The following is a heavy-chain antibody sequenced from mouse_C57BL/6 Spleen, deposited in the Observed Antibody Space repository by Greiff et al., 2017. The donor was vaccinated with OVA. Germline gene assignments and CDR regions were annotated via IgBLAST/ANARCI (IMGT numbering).Heavy chain of an antibody. V-gene: IGHV14-2*01. CDR1: GFNIKDYY. D-gene: IGHD1-1*01. CDR2: IDPEDGEI. Sequence: EVQLQQSGAELVKPGASVKLSCTASGFNIKDYYMHWVKQRTEQGLEWIGRIDPEDGEIKYAPKFQGKATITADTSSNTAYLQLSSLTSEDTAVYYCARDYYGSSPYWYFDVWGTGTTVTVSS. CDR3: ARDYYGSSPYWYFDV. J-gene: IGHJ1*03.